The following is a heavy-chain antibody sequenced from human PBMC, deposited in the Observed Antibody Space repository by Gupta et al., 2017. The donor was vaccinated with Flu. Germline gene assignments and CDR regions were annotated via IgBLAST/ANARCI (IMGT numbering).Heavy chain of an antibody. J-gene: IGHJ5*02. CDR2: ITYTGST. Sequence: SISNYYWGWGRHPPGKGQEWIGFITYTGSTNNYPTLKSRVTMSIDTAQTHFALNLSYGTAADTAVYYCASGANSYRSWSATWGQGILVTVSS. CDR1: SISNYY. V-gene: IGHV4-59*01. D-gene: IGHD4-4*01. CDR3: ASGANSYRSWSAT.